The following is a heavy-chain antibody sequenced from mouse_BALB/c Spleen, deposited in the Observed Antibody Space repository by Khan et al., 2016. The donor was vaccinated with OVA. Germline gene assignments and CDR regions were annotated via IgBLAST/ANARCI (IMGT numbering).Heavy chain of an antibody. V-gene: IGHV1S81*02. J-gene: IGHJ4*01. D-gene: IGHD2-1*01. CDR2: INPSNGDA. CDR3: TIGNYPYYVMDY. Sequence: QVQLQQSGAELVKPGTSVKLSCKASGYTFTSYWMHWVKLRPGQGFEWIGEINPSNGDANYNEKFKRKATLTVDKSSSTAYMPLSSLTSEGSTVYYCTIGNYPYYVMDYWGQGTSVTVSS. CDR1: GYTFTSYW.